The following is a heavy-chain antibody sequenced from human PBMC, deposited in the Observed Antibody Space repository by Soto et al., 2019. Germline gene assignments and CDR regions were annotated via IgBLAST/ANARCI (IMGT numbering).Heavy chain of an antibody. CDR2: IIPIFGTA. V-gene: IGHV1-69*13. D-gene: IGHD6-19*01. CDR1: RVAFSKFI. CDR3: AKVRYSSPMGYYYGMDV. Sequence: SVKVSCKASRVAFSKFIVTWVRQAPGLGLEWVGGIIPIFGTANYAQKFQGRVTITADEATSTSYMEVNNLRSEDTAVYYCAKVRYSSPMGYYYGMDVWGQGTTVTVSS. J-gene: IGHJ6*02.